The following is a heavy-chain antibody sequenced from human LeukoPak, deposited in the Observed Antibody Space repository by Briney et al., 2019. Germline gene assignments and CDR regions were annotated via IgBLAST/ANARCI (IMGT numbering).Heavy chain of an antibody. CDR1: GFTFSSYG. CDR3: AKDRHYYDSSGYYSGDAFDI. D-gene: IGHD3-22*01. CDR2: ISGSGGST. V-gene: IGHV3-23*01. Sequence: GGTLRLSCAASGFTFSSYGMSWVRQAPGKGLEGVSAISGSGGSTYYADSVKGRFTISRDNSKNTLYLQMHSPRAKDTAVYYCAKDRHYYDSSGYYSGDAFDIWGQGTMVTVSS. J-gene: IGHJ3*02.